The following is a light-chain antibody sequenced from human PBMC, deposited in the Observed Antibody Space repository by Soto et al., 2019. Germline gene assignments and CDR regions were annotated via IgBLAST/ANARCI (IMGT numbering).Light chain of an antibody. CDR1: QSLLHSNGYNY. Sequence: DIVMTQSPLSLPVTPGEPASISCRSSQSLLHSNGYNYLDWYLQKPGQSPQLLIYLGSNRSSGVAYRFRGSGSGTDFTLKISRVEAEDVGVYYCMQALQTPWTFGQGTKVEIK. V-gene: IGKV2-28*01. J-gene: IGKJ1*01. CDR2: LGS. CDR3: MQALQTPWT.